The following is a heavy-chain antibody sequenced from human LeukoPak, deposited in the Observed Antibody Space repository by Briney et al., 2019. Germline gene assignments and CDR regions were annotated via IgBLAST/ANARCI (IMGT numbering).Heavy chain of an antibody. D-gene: IGHD4-11*01. V-gene: IGHV1-69*13. CDR1: GGTFSSYA. Sequence: SVKVSCKASGGTFSSYAISWVRQAPGQGLEWMGGIIPIFGTANYAQKFQGRVTITADESTSTAYMELSSLRSEDTAVYYCARDRAHDYTKHDAFDIWGQGTMVTVSS. J-gene: IGHJ3*02. CDR3: ARDRAHDYTKHDAFDI. CDR2: IIPIFGTA.